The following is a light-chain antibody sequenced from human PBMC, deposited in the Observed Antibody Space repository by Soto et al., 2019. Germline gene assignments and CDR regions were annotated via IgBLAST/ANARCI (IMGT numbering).Light chain of an antibody. Sequence: DIQMTQSPSTLSGSVGDRVTITCRASQTISSWLAWYQQKPGKAPKLLIYKASTLKSGVPSGFSGSGSGTEFTLTISSLQPDDFATYYCQHYNSYAEAFGQATKVELK. CDR1: QTISSW. CDR2: KAS. J-gene: IGKJ1*01. CDR3: QHYNSYAEA. V-gene: IGKV1-5*03.